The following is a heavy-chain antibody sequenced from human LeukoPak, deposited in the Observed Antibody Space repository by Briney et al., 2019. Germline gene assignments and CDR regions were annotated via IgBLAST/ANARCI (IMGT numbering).Heavy chain of an antibody. CDR1: GFTFSTYE. V-gene: IGHV3-48*03. D-gene: IGHD5-24*01. CDR2: ISPDAITM. Sequence: GGSLRLSCAASGFTFSTYEFNWVRQAPGKGLEWVSYISPDAITMYYADSVKGRFTVSRDNSKNTLYLQMNSLRAEDTAVYYCAKDDNWLQFESWGQGTLVTVSS. J-gene: IGHJ5*01. CDR3: AKDDNWLQFES.